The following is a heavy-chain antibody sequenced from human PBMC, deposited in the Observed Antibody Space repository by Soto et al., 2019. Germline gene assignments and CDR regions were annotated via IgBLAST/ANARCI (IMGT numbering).Heavy chain of an antibody. J-gene: IGHJ2*01. Sequence: QVQLVQSGAEVKKPGASVKVSCKASGYTFTSYAMHWVRQAPGQRLEWMGWINAGNGNTKYSQKFQGRVTITRDTPASTPYRGRSSLRSEDAAVYYCARGGSPYWSFDLGARGTLVTVPP. CDR1: GYTFTSYA. CDR2: INAGNGNT. D-gene: IGHD1-26*01. CDR3: ARGGSPYWSFDL. V-gene: IGHV1-3*01.